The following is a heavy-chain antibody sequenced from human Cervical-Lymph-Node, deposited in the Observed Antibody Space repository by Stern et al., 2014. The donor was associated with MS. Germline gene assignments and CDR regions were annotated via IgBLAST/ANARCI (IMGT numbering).Heavy chain of an antibody. V-gene: IGHV1-2*02. Sequence: DQLVESGAEAKAPGASLKVSCRASGYIFTDYYLHWVRQAPGQGLEWLGWINPNSGGTNEAQNLQGRVTMTRDTSISTAYMELRWLGYADTAVYYCARGSGTAYDLRGDYWGQGTLVTVSS. CDR2: INPNSGGT. J-gene: IGHJ4*01. CDR3: ARGSGTAYDLRGDY. CDR1: GYIFTDYY. D-gene: IGHD3-3*01.